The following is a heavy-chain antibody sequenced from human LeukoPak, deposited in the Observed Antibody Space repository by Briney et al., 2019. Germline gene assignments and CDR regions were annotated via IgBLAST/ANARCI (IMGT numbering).Heavy chain of an antibody. Sequence: PSQTLSLTCTVSGGSISSGSYYWSWIRQPAGKGLEWIGRIYTSGSTNYNPSPKSRVTISVDTSKNQFSLKLSSVTAADTAVYYCASAGYYYDSSGYKHFDYWGQGTLVTVSS. D-gene: IGHD3-22*01. CDR2: IYTSGST. V-gene: IGHV4-61*02. CDR1: GGSISSGSYY. J-gene: IGHJ4*02. CDR3: ASAGYYYDSSGYKHFDY.